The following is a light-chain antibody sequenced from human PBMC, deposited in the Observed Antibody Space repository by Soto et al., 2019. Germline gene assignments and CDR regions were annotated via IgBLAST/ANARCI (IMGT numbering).Light chain of an antibody. CDR1: QSVSSGY. J-gene: IGKJ1*01. V-gene: IGKV3-20*01. Sequence: EIVLTQSPGTLSLSPGERATLSCRASQSVSSGYLAWYQQKPGQAPRLLIYGASSRATGIPDRFRGSGSGTDFTLTISRLEPEDFAVYYCQQYGGSPTWTFGQGTKVEIK. CDR2: GAS. CDR3: QQYGGSPTWT.